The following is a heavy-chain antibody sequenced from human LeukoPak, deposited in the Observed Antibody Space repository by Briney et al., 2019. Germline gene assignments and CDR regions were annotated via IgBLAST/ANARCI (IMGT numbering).Heavy chain of an antibody. J-gene: IGHJ4*02. V-gene: IGHV3-7*02. CDR2: INQDASEK. CDR1: KFIFSNYW. CDR3: ARAEALKFRDFDY. Sequence: GGSLRLSCAASKFIFSNYWMDWVRQAPGKGLEWVANINQDASEKYYVDSVKGRFTISRDNAKTSLYLQMNSLRAEDTAIYYCARAEALKFRDFDYWGQGTLVTVSS.